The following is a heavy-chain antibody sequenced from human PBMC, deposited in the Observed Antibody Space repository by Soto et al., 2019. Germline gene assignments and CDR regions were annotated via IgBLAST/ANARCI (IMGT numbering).Heavy chain of an antibody. Sequence: QVQLQQWGAGLLKPSETLSLTCAVYGGSFSGYYWSWIRQPPGKGLEWIGEINHSGSTNYNPSLKSRVTISVDTSKNQFSLKLSSVTAADTAVYDCARTSIQSSSFKYYYGMDVWGQGTTVTVSS. V-gene: IGHV4-34*01. CDR3: ARTSIQSSSFKYYYGMDV. CDR1: GGSFSGYY. J-gene: IGHJ6*02. CDR2: INHSGST. D-gene: IGHD6-13*01.